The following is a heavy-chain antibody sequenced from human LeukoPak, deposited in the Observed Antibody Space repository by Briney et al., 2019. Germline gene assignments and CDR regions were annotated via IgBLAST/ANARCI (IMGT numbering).Heavy chain of an antibody. J-gene: IGHJ6*02. V-gene: IGHV7-4-1*02. CDR3: ARVVSRWFGELGQYYYYGMDV. CDR2: ININTGNP. Sequence: GASVKVSCKAPGYTFTSYAMNWVRQAPGQGLEWMGWININTGNPTYAQGFTGRFVFSLDTSVSTAYLQISSLKAEDTAVYYCARVVSRWFGELGQYYYYGMDVWGQGTTVTVSS. D-gene: IGHD3-10*01. CDR1: GYTFTSYA.